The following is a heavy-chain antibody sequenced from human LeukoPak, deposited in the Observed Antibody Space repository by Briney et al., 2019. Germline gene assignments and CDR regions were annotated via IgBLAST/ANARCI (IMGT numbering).Heavy chain of an antibody. J-gene: IGHJ3*02. CDR2: MNPNSGNT. CDR1: GYTFTSYD. CDR3: ARGSYYDSKLRAAFDI. D-gene: IGHD3-22*01. Sequence: GASVKVSCKASGYTFTSYDINWVRQATGQGLEWMGWMNPNSGNTGYAQKFQGRDTMTRNTSISTAYMELSSLRSEDTAVYYCARGSYYDSKLRAAFDIWGQGTMVTVSS. V-gene: IGHV1-8*01.